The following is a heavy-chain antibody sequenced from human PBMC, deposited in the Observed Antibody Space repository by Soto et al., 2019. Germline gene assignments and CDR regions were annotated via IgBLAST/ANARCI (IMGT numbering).Heavy chain of an antibody. Sequence: PSETLSLTCTVSGGSISSGDYYWSWIRQPPGKGLDWIGYIYYSGSTYYNPSLKSRVTISVDRSKNQFSLKLSSVTAADTAVYYCARGGSYYGSGSYYHAHAIDIWGQGTMVTVSS. J-gene: IGHJ3*02. CDR3: ARGGSYYGSGSYYHAHAIDI. CDR2: IYYSGST. V-gene: IGHV4-30-4*01. D-gene: IGHD3-10*01. CDR1: GGSISSGDYY.